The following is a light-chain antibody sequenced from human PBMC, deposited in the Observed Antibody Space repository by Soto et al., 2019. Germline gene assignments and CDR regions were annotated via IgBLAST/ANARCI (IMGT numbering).Light chain of an antibody. CDR3: SAFKSTGSVYV. J-gene: IGLJ1*01. CDR1: ITDIAVYNY. CDR2: EVT. V-gene: IGLV2-14*01. Sequence: QSVLTQPASVSGSPGQSISISCSGSITDIAVYNYVSWYQQHPGKAPKLMIYEVTNRPTGVSDRFSGSKSGNTASLTISGLQAEDEADYYCSAFKSTGSVYVFGTGTKLTVL.